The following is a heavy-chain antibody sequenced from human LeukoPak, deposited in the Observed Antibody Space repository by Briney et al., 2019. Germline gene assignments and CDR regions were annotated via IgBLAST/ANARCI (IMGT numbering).Heavy chain of an antibody. CDR1: GYTFTGYY. J-gene: IGHJ6*03. D-gene: IGHD2-21*01. V-gene: IGHV1-2*02. Sequence: GASVKVSCKASGYTFTGYYMHWVRQAPGQGLEWMGWINPNSGGTNYAQKFQGRVTMTRDTSISTAYMELSRLRSDDTAVYYCARALLPYYYYMGVWGKGTTVTISS. CDR2: INPNSGGT. CDR3: ARALLPYYYYMGV.